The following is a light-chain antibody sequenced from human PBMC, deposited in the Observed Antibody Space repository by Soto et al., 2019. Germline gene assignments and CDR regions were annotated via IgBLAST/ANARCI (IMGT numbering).Light chain of an antibody. CDR2: GAS. J-gene: IGKJ4*01. CDR3: QQYGRS. V-gene: IGKV3-20*01. CDR1: QSISSSY. Sequence: EIVLTQSPDTLSLSPGERAILSCRASQSISSSYLSWYQHKPGQAPRLLIYGASSRATGIPDRFSGSGSGAHFTLTISRLEPEDFAVYYCQQYGRSFGGGTKVEIK.